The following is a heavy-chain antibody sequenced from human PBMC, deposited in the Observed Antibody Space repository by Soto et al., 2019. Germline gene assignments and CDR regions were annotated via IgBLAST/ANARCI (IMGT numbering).Heavy chain of an antibody. CDR2: ISGSGGRT. D-gene: IGHD3-3*01. Sequence: VGSLRLSCAASGFTFSSYAMSWVREAPGKGLEWVSGISGSGGRTYYADSVKGRFTISRDNSKHTLYLQMNSLRAEDTAVYYCAKADDFWSGYHIYYYYGVDVWGQGTTVTVSS. J-gene: IGHJ6*02. V-gene: IGHV3-23*01. CDR3: AKADDFWSGYHIYYYYGVDV. CDR1: GFTFSSYA.